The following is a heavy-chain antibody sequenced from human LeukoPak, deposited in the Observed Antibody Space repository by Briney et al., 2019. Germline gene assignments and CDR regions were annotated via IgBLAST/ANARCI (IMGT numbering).Heavy chain of an antibody. D-gene: IGHD2-2*01. V-gene: IGHV1-2*02. CDR2: INPNSGGT. CDR1: GYTFTGYY. Sequence: ASVKVSCKASGYTFTGYYMHWVRQAPGQGLEWMGWINPNSGGTNYAQKFQGRVTMTRDTSISTAYMELSRLRSDDTAVYYCATVKYQHYYYYMDVWGKGTTVTVSS. CDR3: ATVKYQHYYYYMDV. J-gene: IGHJ6*03.